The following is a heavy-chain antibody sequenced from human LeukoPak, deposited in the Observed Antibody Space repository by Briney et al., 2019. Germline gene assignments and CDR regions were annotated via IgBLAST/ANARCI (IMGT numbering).Heavy chain of an antibody. CDR2: ISSDGTNK. CDR1: RFFFSSYA. D-gene: IGHD3-3*01. CDR3: ARCRENDFWSGSAVDY. V-gene: IGHV3-30-3*01. Sequence: QTGGSLRLSCAASRFFFSSYAMHWVRQAPGKGLEWLAVISSDGTNKYYADSVKGRFTISRDNSKNTLYLQMTSLRVEDTAVYYCARCRENDFWSGSAVDYWGQGTLVTVSS. J-gene: IGHJ4*02.